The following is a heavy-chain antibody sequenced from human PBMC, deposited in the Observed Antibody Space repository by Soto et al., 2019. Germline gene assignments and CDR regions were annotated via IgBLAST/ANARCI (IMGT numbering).Heavy chain of an antibody. CDR1: GFTFENYA. Sequence: GGSLRLSCIASGFTFENYAMSWVRQSPGKGLEWVSAISGSGGTTYYSDSVKGRFTISGDNSKNTVYLQMNDLRVEDAAEYFCAKDSWAIFGVPAGEYYAMDVWGQGTTVTVSS. CDR2: ISGSGGTT. V-gene: IGHV3-23*01. D-gene: IGHD3-3*01. J-gene: IGHJ6*02. CDR3: AKDSWAIFGVPAGEYYAMDV.